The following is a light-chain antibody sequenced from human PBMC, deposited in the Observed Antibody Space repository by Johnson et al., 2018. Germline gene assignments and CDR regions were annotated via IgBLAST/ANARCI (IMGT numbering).Light chain of an antibody. V-gene: IGLV1-51*02. CDR2: ENN. CDR3: GTCDSSLSAGNV. CDR1: SSNIGNNY. J-gene: IGLJ1*01. Sequence: QSVLTQPPSVSAAPGQKVTISCSGSSSNIGNNYVSWYQQLPGTAPKLLIYENNKRPSGIPYRFSGSKSGTSATLGITGLQTGDEADYYCGTCDSSLSAGNVFRTGTKVTVL.